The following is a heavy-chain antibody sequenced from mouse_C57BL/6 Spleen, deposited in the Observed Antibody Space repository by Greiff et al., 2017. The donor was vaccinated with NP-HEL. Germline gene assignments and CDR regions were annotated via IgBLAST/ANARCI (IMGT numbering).Heavy chain of an antibody. CDR3: ARSGILSAMDY. CDR1: GYAFSSSW. J-gene: IGHJ4*01. V-gene: IGHV1-82*01. Sequence: QVQLQQSGPELVKPGASVKISCKASGYAFSSSWMNWVKQRPGKGLEWIGRIYPGDGDTNSNGKFKGKATLTADKSSSTAYMQLSSLTSEDAAVYFCARSGILSAMDYWGQGTSVTVSS. CDR2: IYPGDGDT.